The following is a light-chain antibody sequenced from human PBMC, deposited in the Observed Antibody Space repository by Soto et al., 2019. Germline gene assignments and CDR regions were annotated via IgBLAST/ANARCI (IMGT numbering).Light chain of an antibody. Sequence: DIVMTQSPDSLSVSLGERATINFKSSQIVLYISNNMNYLAWYRQKPGQPPKLLVYWASTRESGVPDRFSGSGSGTDFTLTISSLQAEDVAVYYCQQYYTTPFTFGPGTKVDIK. CDR2: WAS. CDR1: QIVLYISNNMNY. J-gene: IGKJ3*01. CDR3: QQYYTTPFT. V-gene: IGKV4-1*01.